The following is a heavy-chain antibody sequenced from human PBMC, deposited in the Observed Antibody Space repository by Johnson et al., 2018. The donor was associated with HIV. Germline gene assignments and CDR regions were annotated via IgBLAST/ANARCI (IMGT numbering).Heavy chain of an antibody. Sequence: QVQLVESGGGVVQPGRSLRLSCAASGFTFSNYAMHWVRQAPGKGLEWVAVISYDGNNKYYADSLKGRFTISRDNSKNTLYLQMNSLRAEYAAVYYCAGDFGLFLGKDDAFDIWGQGTMVTVAS. V-gene: IGHV3-30*04. D-gene: IGHD7-27*01. CDR3: AGDFGLFLGKDDAFDI. J-gene: IGHJ3*02. CDR2: ISYDGNNK. CDR1: GFTFSNYA.